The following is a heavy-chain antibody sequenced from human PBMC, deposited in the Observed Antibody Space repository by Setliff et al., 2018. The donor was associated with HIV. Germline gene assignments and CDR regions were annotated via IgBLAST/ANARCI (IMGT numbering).Heavy chain of an antibody. V-gene: IGHV4-38-2*01. CDR1: GYSLTTGHY. CDR2: LYDNWST. CDR3: ARPLTTSYNFWGDAFAI. J-gene: IGHJ3*02. Sequence: PSETLSLTCAVSGYSLTTGHYWGWIRQTPGKGLEWIGGLYDNWSTHYNPSLKSRVTISIDTSKNQLSLRLTSVTAADTAVYYCARPLTTSYNFWGDAFAIWGQGTLVTVSS. D-gene: IGHD3-3*01.